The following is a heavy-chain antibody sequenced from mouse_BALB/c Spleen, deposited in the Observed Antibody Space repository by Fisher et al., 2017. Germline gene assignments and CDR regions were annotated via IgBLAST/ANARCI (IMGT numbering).Heavy chain of an antibody. CDR3: ARHAMDY. Sequence: RFTISRDNAKNTLYLQMSSLKSEDTAMYYCARHAMDYWGQGTSVTVSS. J-gene: IGHJ4*01. V-gene: IGHV5-12-2*01.